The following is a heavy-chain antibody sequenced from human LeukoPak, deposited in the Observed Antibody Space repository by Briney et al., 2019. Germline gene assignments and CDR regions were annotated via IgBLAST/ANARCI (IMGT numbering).Heavy chain of an antibody. D-gene: IGHD1-26*01. Sequence: GGSLRLSCAASGFTFSSYSMNWVRQAPGKGLEWVSSISSSSSYIYYADSVKGRFTISRDNAKNSLYLQMNSLRAEDTAVYYCARDVTIVGASYAFDIWGQGTMVTVSS. CDR2: ISSSSSYI. CDR3: ARDVTIVGASYAFDI. J-gene: IGHJ3*02. V-gene: IGHV3-21*01. CDR1: GFTFSSYS.